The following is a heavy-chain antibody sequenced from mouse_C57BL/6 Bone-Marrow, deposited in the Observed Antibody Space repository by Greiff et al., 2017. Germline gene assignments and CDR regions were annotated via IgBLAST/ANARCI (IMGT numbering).Heavy chain of an antibody. CDR1: GYTFTSYW. CDR2: IDPSDSYT. V-gene: IGHV1-50*01. D-gene: IGHD2-4*01. CDR3: ARDYDYDVGY. Sequence: QVQLQQSGAELVKPGASVKLSCKASGYTFTSYWMQWVKQRPGQGLEWIGEIDPSDSYTNYNQKFKGKATLTVDTSSSTAYMQLSSLTSEDSAVYYGARDYDYDVGYWGQGTTLTVSS. J-gene: IGHJ2*01.